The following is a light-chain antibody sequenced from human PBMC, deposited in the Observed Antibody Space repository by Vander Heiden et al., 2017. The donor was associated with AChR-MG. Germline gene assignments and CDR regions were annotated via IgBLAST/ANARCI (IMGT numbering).Light chain of an antibody. CDR3: T. J-gene: IGKJ3*01. CDR2: WAS. Sequence: DIVMTQSPDSLAVSPGERATINCKSSQSVLYSSNNKNYLAWYQQKPGQPPKLLIYWASTRESGVPDRFSGSGSGTDFTLTISSLQAEDVAVFGNTFGPGTKVDIK. V-gene: IGKV4-1*01. CDR1: QSVLYSSNNKNY.